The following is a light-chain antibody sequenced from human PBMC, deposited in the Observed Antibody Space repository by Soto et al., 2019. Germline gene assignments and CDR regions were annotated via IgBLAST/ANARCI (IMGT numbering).Light chain of an antibody. Sequence: QSMLAQPASVSVSPGQSITISCTGTSSDVGGYNSVSWYQQHPGKAPKLVIYEVTNRPSGISNRFSGSKSGNTASLTISGLQAEDEADYYCSSYTSSSTRVFGTGTKVTVL. CDR2: EVT. CDR3: SSYTSSSTRV. J-gene: IGLJ1*01. CDR1: SSDVGGYNS. V-gene: IGLV2-14*01.